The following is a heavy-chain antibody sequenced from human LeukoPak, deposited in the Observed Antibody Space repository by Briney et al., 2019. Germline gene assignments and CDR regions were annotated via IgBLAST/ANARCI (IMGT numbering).Heavy chain of an antibody. CDR1: GFTFSSYS. CDR3: AKDQGYYDSSGPLDY. Sequence: PGGSLRLSCAASGFTFSSYSMNWVRQAPGKGLEWVSSISSSSSYIYYADSVKGRFTISRDNSKNTLYLQMNSLRAEDTAVYYCAKDQGYYDSSGPLDYWGQGTLVTVSS. J-gene: IGHJ4*02. CDR2: ISSSSSYI. D-gene: IGHD3-22*01. V-gene: IGHV3-21*01.